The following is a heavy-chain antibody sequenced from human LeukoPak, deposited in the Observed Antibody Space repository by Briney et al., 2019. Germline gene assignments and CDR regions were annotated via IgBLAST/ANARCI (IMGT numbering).Heavy chain of an antibody. V-gene: IGHV4-30-2*03. Sequence: SQTLSLTCAVSGGSISSGGYSWSWIRQPPGKGLEWIGSIYYSGSTYYNPSLKSRVTISVDTSKNQFSLKLSSVTAADTAVYYCARMTYYYDSSGYHFDYWGQGTLVTVSS. CDR3: ARMTYYYDSSGYHFDY. J-gene: IGHJ4*02. CDR2: IYYSGST. CDR1: GGSISSGGYS. D-gene: IGHD3-22*01.